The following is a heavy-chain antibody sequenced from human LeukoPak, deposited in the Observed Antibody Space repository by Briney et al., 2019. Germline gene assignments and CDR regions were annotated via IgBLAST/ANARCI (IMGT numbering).Heavy chain of an antibody. CDR3: ARGSTVTDYYYYYYMDV. CDR1: GGSISSSSYY. J-gene: IGHJ6*03. D-gene: IGHD4-17*01. V-gene: IGHV4-39*07. Sequence: SETLSLTCTVSGGSISSSSYYWGWIRQPPGKGLEWIGSIYYSGSTYYNPSLKSRVTISVDTSKNQFSLKLSSVTAADTAVYYCARGSTVTDYYYYYYMDVWGKGTMVTVSS. CDR2: IYYSGST.